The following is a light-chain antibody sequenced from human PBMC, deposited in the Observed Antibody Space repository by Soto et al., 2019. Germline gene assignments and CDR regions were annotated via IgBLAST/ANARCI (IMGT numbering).Light chain of an antibody. V-gene: IGKV3D-15*01. CDR3: QQYNNWPRT. CDR2: DAS. Sequence: EIVMTQSPATLSLSPRERATLFCRASQSIFTNLAWYQQKPGQAPRLLIYDASNRATGIPARFSGSGSGTEFTLTINSLQSEDFAVYYCQQYNNWPRTFGQGTKVDIK. CDR1: QSIFTN. J-gene: IGKJ1*01.